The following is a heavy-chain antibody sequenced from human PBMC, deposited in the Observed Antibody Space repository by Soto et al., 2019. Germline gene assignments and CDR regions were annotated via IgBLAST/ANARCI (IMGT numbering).Heavy chain of an antibody. Sequence: KASETLSLTCSASGDSVSSDRYFWTWIRQPPGKGLEWIAYISYTGDTNYNPSLKSRVTISVDTSRNQFSLTLTSVTAADTAVYFCARIVVGATVDLWGQGSLVTVSS. V-gene: IGHV4-61*01. CDR2: ISYTGDT. D-gene: IGHD1-26*01. CDR1: GDSVSSDRYF. J-gene: IGHJ5*02. CDR3: ARIVVGATVDL.